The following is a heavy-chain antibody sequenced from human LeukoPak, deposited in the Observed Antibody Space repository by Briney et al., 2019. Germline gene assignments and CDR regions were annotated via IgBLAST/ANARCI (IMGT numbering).Heavy chain of an antibody. Sequence: PGGSLRLSCAASGFTFSSYAMNWVRQAPGKGLEWVSDISGGGGGTYYADSVKGRFTISRDNSKNTLYLQMNNLRVEDTALYYFAKEGTVSTSVDYWGQGTLVTVSS. V-gene: IGHV3-23*01. CDR3: AKEGTVSTSVDY. CDR2: ISGGGGGT. J-gene: IGHJ4*02. D-gene: IGHD4-11*01. CDR1: GFTFSSYA.